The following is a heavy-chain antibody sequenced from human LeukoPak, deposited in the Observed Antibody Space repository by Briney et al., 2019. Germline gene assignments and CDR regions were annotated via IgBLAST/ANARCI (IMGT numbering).Heavy chain of an antibody. CDR2: ISYDGSNK. Sequence: GGSLRLSCAASGFTFSYYAMHWVRQAPGKGLEGVAVISYDGSNKYYADSVKGRFTISRDNSKNALYLQMNSLRAEDTAVYYCARDGDMRTTTIFGVVLGWGQGTLVTVSS. J-gene: IGHJ4*02. CDR1: GFTFSYYA. CDR3: ARDGDMRTTTIFGVVLG. V-gene: IGHV3-30*04. D-gene: IGHD3-3*01.